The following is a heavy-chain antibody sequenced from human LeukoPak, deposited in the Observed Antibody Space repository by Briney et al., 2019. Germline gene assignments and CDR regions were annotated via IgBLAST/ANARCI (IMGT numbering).Heavy chain of an antibody. V-gene: IGHV1-18*04. D-gene: IGHD2-15*01. CDR3: TREHCRGDNCPSFDF. CDR2: IGAYNGDT. J-gene: IGHJ4*02. Sequence: GASVKVSCKPSGYTFTTFGISWVRQAPGQGLEWMGWIGAYNGDTNYAQRFQGRVTMTTDTSTSTAYMDLRSLRSDDTAVYYCTREHCRGDNCPSFDFWGQGTLVTVSS. CDR1: GYTFTTFG.